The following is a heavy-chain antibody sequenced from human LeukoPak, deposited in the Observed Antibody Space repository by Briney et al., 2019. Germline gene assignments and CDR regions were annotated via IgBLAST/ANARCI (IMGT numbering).Heavy chain of an antibody. CDR2: IIPILGIA. Sequence: ASVKVSCKASGGTFSSYAISWVRQAPGQGLEWMGRIIPILGIANYAQKSQGRVTITADKSTSTAYMELSSLRSEDTAVYYCARDPLNYDWWCYFFGYYFDCWGQGTLVNGSS. J-gene: IGHJ4*02. D-gene: IGHD2-8*02. V-gene: IGHV1-69*04. CDR3: ARDPLNYDWWCYFFGYYFDC. CDR1: GGTFSSYA.